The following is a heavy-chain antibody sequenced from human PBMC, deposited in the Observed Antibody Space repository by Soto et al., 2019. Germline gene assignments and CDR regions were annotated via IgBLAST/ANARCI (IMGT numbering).Heavy chain of an antibody. Sequence: SETLSLTCNVSGGSISNSNYYWGWIRQPPGKGLEWIGSIYYTGNTYYNPSLKSRVTISVDTSKNQFSLKLGSVTAADTAVYSCAKDHSVARGVFDYWGQGTLVTVSS. J-gene: IGHJ4*02. CDR1: GGSISNSNYY. V-gene: IGHV4-39*01. D-gene: IGHD3-10*01. CDR2: IYYTGNT. CDR3: AKDHSVARGVFDY.